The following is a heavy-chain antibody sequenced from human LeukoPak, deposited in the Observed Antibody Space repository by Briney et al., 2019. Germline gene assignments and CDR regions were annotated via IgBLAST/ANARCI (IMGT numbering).Heavy chain of an antibody. D-gene: IGHD2-15*01. V-gene: IGHV3-23*01. CDR2: ISHTGGSP. CDR1: GFTFSSNY. Sequence: GGSLRLSCAASGFTFSSNYMSWVRQAPGKGLEWVSSISHTGGSPYYADSVKGRFTVSRDNSKNTLYLQMNSLTVEDTAIYYCAKNADRGAYCRGGSCYPYYYYYMDVWGTGTTVTISS. J-gene: IGHJ6*03. CDR3: AKNADRGAYCRGGSCYPYYYYYMDV.